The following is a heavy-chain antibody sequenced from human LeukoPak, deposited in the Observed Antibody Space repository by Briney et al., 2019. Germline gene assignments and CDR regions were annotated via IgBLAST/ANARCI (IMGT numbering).Heavy chain of an antibody. V-gene: IGHV4-34*01. CDR3: ARGLSIPSLFRVYYYMDV. CDR1: GGSFSGYY. Sequence: SETLSLTCAVYGGSFSGYYWSWIRQPPGKGLEWIGEINHSGSTNYNPSLKSRVTISVDTSKNQFSLKLSSVTAADTAVYYCARGLSIPSLFRVYYYMDVWGKGTTVTVSS. CDR2: INHSGST. D-gene: IGHD3-10*01. J-gene: IGHJ6*03.